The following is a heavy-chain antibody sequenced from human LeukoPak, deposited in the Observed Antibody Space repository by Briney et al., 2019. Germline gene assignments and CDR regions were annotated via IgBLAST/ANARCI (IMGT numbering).Heavy chain of an antibody. Sequence: GASVKVSCKASGYTLDDNYIHWVRQAPGQGLEWMGWMNPDNGATNYAQKFQGRVTMTRDTSITTAYMELRWLSPDDTAVYYCALLNGYLRNWGQGTLVTVSP. J-gene: IGHJ4*02. V-gene: IGHV1-2*02. CDR2: MNPDNGAT. CDR1: GYTLDDNY. CDR3: ALLNGYLRN. D-gene: IGHD5-24*01.